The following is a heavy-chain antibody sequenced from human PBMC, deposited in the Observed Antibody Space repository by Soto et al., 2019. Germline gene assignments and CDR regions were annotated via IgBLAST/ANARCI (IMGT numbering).Heavy chain of an antibody. V-gene: IGHV4-59*01. J-gene: IGHJ4*02. D-gene: IGHD6-19*01. CDR2: VYYTGST. CDR3: ARSVAVPGAHIDY. Sequence: SETLSLTCSVSGGSISGSYWSWIRQSPGKGLEWLGYVYYTGSTNYSPSLRSRVSISVDTSKNEFSLRLSSVTAADTAVYFCARSVAVPGAHIDYWGQGTQITVSS. CDR1: GGSISGSY.